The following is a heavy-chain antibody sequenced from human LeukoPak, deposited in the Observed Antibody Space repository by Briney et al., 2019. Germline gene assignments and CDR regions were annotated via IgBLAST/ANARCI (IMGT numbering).Heavy chain of an antibody. CDR1: GYILTAYY. Sequence: ASVKVSCKASGYILTAYYMDWVRQAPGQGLEWMGRINPNSGATQVAQKFQGRVTMTGDTSTSTAYMELTRLTSDDTAVYYCARDEVRTNWGQGTLVTVSS. D-gene: IGHD1/OR15-1a*01. CDR2: INPNSGAT. J-gene: IGHJ4*02. CDR3: ARDEVRTN. V-gene: IGHV1-2*02.